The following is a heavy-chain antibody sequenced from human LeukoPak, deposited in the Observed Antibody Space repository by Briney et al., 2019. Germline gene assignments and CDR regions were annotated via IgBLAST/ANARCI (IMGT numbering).Heavy chain of an antibody. CDR3: ARGLTPFTVTTGCFDY. J-gene: IGHJ4*02. Sequence: PGGSLRLSCAASGFTFNNYAMTWVRQAPGKGPEWVSVISGTGGTTYYADSVKGRFTISRDNAKNSLYLQMNSLRAEDTAVYYCARGLTPFTVTTGCFDYWGQGTLVTVSS. CDR2: ISGTGGTT. CDR1: GFTFNNYA. D-gene: IGHD4-17*01. V-gene: IGHV3-23*01.